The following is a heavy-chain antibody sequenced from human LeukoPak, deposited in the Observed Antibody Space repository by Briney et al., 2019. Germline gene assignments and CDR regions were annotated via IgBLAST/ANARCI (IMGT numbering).Heavy chain of an antibody. D-gene: IGHD6-13*01. CDR3: ARIAAAGEYYFDY. CDR1: GYRFTSYW. V-gene: IGHV5-51*01. J-gene: IGHJ4*02. CDR2: IYPGDSDT. Sequence: HGESLKISCKGSGYRFTSYWIGWVRQMPGKGLECMGIIYPGDSDTRYSPSFQGQVTISADKSISTAYLQWSSLKASDTAMYYCARIAAAGEYYFDYWGQGTLVTVSS.